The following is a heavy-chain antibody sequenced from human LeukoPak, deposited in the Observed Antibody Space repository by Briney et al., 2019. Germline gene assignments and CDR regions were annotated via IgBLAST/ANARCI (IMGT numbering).Heavy chain of an antibody. V-gene: IGHV4-34*01. CDR2: INHSGST. Sequence: PSETLSLTCAVYGGSFSAYYWTWIRQPPGKGLEWIGEINHSGSTNYNPSLQIRVTISVDTSKNQFSLKLSSVTAADTAVYYCARISRGSSGSKLDYWGQGTLVTVSS. J-gene: IGHJ4*02. CDR1: GGSFSAYY. CDR3: ARISRGSSGSKLDY. D-gene: IGHD3-22*01.